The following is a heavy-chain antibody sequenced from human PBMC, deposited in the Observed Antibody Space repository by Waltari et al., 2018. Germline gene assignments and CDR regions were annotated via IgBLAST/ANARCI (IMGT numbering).Heavy chain of an antibody. V-gene: IGHV1-46*01. CDR1: GYTFTSYY. Sequence: QVQLVQSGAEVKKPGASVKVSCKASGYTFTSYYMHWVRQAPGQGLEWMGIINPGGGSTRYEQKCRGRATITRDTPTSTVYMELSSLTSEVTAVYYCARIDDSGGYYYDAFDIWGQGTMVTVSS. CDR3: ARIDDSGGYYYDAFDI. D-gene: IGHD3-22*01. J-gene: IGHJ3*02. CDR2: INPGGGST.